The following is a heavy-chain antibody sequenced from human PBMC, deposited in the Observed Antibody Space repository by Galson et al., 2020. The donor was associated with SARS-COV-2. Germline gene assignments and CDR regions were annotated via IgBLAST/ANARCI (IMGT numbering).Heavy chain of an antibody. V-gene: IGHV3-30*04. CDR2: ISYDGSNK. J-gene: IGHJ4*02. CDR3: ARDSSGSYSYFDY. Sequence: GGSLRLSCAASGFTSSSYAMHWVRQAPGKGLEWVAVISYDGSNKYYADSVKGRFTISRDNSKNTLYLQMNSLRAEDTAVYYCARDSSGSYSYFDYWGQGTLVTVSS. CDR1: GFTSSSYA. D-gene: IGHD1-26*01.